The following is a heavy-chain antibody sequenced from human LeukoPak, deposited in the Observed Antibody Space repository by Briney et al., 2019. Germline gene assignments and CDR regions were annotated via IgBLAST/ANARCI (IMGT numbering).Heavy chain of an antibody. J-gene: IGHJ4*02. D-gene: IGHD5-18*01. V-gene: IGHV3-7*04. CDR1: GYTFSNYW. CDR3: ARDKPHYSHDY. Sequence: GGSLRLSCAASGYTFSNYWMTWVRRAPGKGLEWVASIKKDGSEKYYVDSVKGRFTISRDDAKNSLYLQMNSLRAEDTAVYYCARDKPHYSHDYWGQGTLVTVSS. CDR2: IKKDGSEK.